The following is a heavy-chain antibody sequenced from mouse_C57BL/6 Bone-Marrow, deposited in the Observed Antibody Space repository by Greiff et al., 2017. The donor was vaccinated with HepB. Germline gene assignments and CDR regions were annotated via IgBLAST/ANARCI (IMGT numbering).Heavy chain of an antibody. CDR1: GYTFTSYW. V-gene: IGHV1-74*01. Sequence: QVQLQQPGAELVKPGASVKVSCKASGYTFTSYWMHWVKQRPGQGLEWIGRIHPSGSDTNYNQKFKGKATLTVDKSSSTAYMQLSSLTSEDSAVYYCAIDGLRYYFDYWGQGTTLTVSS. CDR3: AIDGLRYYFDY. D-gene: IGHD3-1*01. J-gene: IGHJ2*01. CDR2: IHPSGSDT.